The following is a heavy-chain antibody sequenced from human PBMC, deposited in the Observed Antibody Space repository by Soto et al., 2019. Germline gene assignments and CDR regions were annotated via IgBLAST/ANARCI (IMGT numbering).Heavy chain of an antibody. V-gene: IGHV4-59*01. D-gene: IGHD4-17*01. Sequence: SETLSLTCTVSGDSISSYYWSWIRQPPGKGLEWIGYIYYSGSTNYNPSLKSRVTISVDTSKNQFSLKLSSVTAADTAVYYCASSNGDYGDYSSQGTLVTVSS. CDR2: IYYSGST. CDR1: GDSISSYY. J-gene: IGHJ4*02. CDR3: ASSNGDYGDY.